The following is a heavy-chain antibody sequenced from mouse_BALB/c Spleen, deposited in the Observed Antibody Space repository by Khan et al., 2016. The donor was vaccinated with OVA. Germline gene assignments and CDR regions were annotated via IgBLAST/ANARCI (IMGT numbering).Heavy chain of an antibody. CDR2: IWAGGST. V-gene: IGHV2-9*02. Sequence: QMQLKESGPGLVAPSQSLSITCTVAGFSLTSYGVHWVRQPPGKGLEWLGVIWAGGSTNYNSALMSRLSISKDNSKSQVFLKMNSLQTDDTAMYNCASAQISLLRLHPWFAYWGQGTLVTVSA. CDR3: ASAQISLLRLHPWFAY. CDR1: GFSLTSYG. D-gene: IGHD1-2*01. J-gene: IGHJ3*01.